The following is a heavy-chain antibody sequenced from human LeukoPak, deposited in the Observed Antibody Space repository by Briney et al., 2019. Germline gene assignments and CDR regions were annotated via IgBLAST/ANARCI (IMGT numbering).Heavy chain of an antibody. J-gene: IGHJ4*02. CDR1: GFTFSSYA. Sequence: PGGSLRLSCAASGFTFSSYAISWVRQAPGKGLEWVSVIYRGGSTYYADSVKGRFTISRDNAKNSLYLQMNSLRVEDTAVYYCARVLSAAGFDYWGQGTLVTVSS. D-gene: IGHD2-15*01. V-gene: IGHV3-23*03. CDR2: IYRGGST. CDR3: ARVLSAAGFDY.